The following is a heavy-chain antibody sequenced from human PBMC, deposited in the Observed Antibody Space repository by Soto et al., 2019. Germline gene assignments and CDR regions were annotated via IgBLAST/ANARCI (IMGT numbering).Heavy chain of an antibody. CDR2: IYPGGSDT. CDR1: GYSFTSYW. D-gene: IGHD4-4*01. J-gene: IGHJ6*02. V-gene: IGHV5-51*01. CDR3: ARQNYSGYYYYGMDV. Sequence: GESKKISSKGCGYSFTSYWIGWVRETRGKGLEWMGIIYPGGSDTRYGPSFQGQVTISADKSISTAYLQWSSLKSSDTAMYYCARQNYSGYYYYGMDVWGQGTTVTVSS.